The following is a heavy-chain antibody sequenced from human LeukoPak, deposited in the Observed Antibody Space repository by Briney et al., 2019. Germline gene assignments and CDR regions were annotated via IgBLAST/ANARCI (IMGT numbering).Heavy chain of an antibody. D-gene: IGHD3-22*01. CDR3: AKDHYYDNSGYYHGFEY. V-gene: IGHV3-30*18. CDR1: GFIFSGYG. Sequence: PGGSLRLSCAASGFIFSGYGMHWVRQAPGKGLEWVAVISYDGSNKYYADSVKGRFTVSRDNSKNTLYLQVNSLRAEDTAVYFCAKDHYYDNSGYYHGFEYWGQGTLVTVSS. CDR2: ISYDGSNK. J-gene: IGHJ4*02.